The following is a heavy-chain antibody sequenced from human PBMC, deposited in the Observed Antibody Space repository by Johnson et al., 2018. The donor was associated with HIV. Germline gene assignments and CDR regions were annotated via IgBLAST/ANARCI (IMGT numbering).Heavy chain of an antibody. J-gene: IGHJ3*02. D-gene: IGHD6-6*01. CDR3: TTVIQHLVRRHDAFDI. CDR2: IKSKTDGGTT. CDR1: GFTFSNAW. Sequence: VQLVESGGGLVKPGGSLRLSCAASGFTFSNAWMSWVRQAPGKGLEWVGRIKSKTDGGTTDYAAPVKGRFTISRYDSKNTLYLQMNSLKTEDTAVYYCTTVIQHLVRRHDAFDIWGQGTMVTVSS. V-gene: IGHV3-15*01.